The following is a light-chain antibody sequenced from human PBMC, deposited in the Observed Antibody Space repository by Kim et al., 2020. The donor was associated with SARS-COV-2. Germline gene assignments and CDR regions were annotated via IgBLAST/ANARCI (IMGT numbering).Light chain of an antibody. CDR3: QKYDSAPWT. CDR2: AAS. Sequence: VSVGDEVTITCRASQAISKDLAWYQQKPGKAPKVLIYAASSLQSGVPSRFRGSGSGTDFSLTISSLQPEDVATYYCQKYDSAPWTFGQGTKVEIK. J-gene: IGKJ1*01. CDR1: QAISKD. V-gene: IGKV1-27*01.